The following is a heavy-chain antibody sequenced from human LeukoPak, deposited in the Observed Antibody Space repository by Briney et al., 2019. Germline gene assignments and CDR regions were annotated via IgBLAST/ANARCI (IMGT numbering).Heavy chain of an antibody. CDR1: GFTFSSYW. J-gene: IGHJ5*02. Sequence: GGSLRLSCAASGFTFSSYWMSWVRQAPGKGLEWVANIKQDGSEKHYKGSVEGRFTISRDNAKNSLHLQMNSLRAEDTAVYYCAGGSGYLITSWGQGTLATVSS. CDR2: IKQDGSEK. V-gene: IGHV3-7*01. D-gene: IGHD3-9*01. CDR3: AGGSGYLITS.